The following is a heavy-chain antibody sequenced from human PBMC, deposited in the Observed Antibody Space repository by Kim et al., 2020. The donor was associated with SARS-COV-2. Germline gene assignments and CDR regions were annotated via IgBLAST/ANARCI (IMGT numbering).Heavy chain of an antibody. Sequence: SEKYYVDPVKGRFTISRDTAKNSLYLQMTSLRAEDTAVYYCARVDDIFDYWGQGTLVTVSS. CDR3: ARVDDIFDY. D-gene: IGHD3-9*01. V-gene: IGHV3-7*03. CDR2: SEK. J-gene: IGHJ4*02.